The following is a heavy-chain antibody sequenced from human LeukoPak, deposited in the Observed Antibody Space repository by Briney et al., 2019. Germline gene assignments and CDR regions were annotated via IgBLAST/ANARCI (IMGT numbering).Heavy chain of an antibody. CDR1: GFTFSSHG. CDR2: ISPSGDIT. J-gene: IGHJ4*02. D-gene: IGHD1-26*01. Sequence: GGSLRLSCAGSGFTFSSHGMDWVRQAPGKGLEWVSGISPSGDITYYADSVKGRFTISRDNSKNTVFLQMNSLRAEDTAVYYCAKLGPRDRWEPKSYYFDYWGQGTLVTVSS. CDR3: AKLGPRDRWEPKSYYFDY. V-gene: IGHV3-23*01.